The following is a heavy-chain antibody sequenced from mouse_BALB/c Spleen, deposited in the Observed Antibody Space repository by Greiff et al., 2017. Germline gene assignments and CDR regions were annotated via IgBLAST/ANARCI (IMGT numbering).Heavy chain of an antibody. D-gene: IGHD2-14*01. V-gene: IGHV14-3*02. CDR3: PYDVGAMDY. CDR2: IDPANGNT. Sequence: VQLQQSGAELVKPGASVKLSCTASGFNIKDTYMHWVKQRPEQGLEWIGRIDPANGNTKYDPKFQGKATITADTSSNTAYLQLSSLTSEDTAVYYGPYDVGAMDYWGQGTSVTVSS. CDR1: GFNIKDTY. J-gene: IGHJ4*01.